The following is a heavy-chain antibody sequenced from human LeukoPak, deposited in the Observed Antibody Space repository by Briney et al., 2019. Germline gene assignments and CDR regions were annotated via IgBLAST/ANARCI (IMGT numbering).Heavy chain of an antibody. Sequence: SETLSLTRSVSGGSISNFYWSWIRQSPGKGLEWIGYVFYSGTTNSNPSLKSRVTISVDTSKNQFFLQLRSVTAADTAVYYCAREDPQTRVPEGMDVWGQGTTVIVSS. J-gene: IGHJ6*02. CDR1: GGSISNFY. D-gene: IGHD4/OR15-4a*01. CDR2: VFYSGTT. CDR3: AREDPQTRVPEGMDV. V-gene: IGHV4-59*01.